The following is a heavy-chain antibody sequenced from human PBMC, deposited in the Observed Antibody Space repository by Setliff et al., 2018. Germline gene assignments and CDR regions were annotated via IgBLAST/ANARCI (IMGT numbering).Heavy chain of an antibody. CDR3: RLAHCNTTSCEEALDF. J-gene: IGHJ4*02. CDR1: GGSFSTYV. V-gene: IGHV4-34*01. CDR2: TSHSGSA. Sequence: PSETLSLTCAVYGGSFSTYVWSWIRQPPGKGLEWIGETSHSGSANYNPSLKSRVTMSVDTSKNQFSLNLNSVTAADTAVYYFRLAHCNTTSCEEALDFWSQGTLVTVSS. D-gene: IGHD2-2*01.